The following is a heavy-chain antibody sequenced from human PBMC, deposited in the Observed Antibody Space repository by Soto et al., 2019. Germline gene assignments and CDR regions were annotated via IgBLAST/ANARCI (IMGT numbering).Heavy chain of an antibody. V-gene: IGHV4-31*03. CDR1: GGSISSGGYY. Sequence: QVQLQESGPGLVKPSQTLSLTCTVSGGSISSGGYYWSWIRQHPGKGLEWIGYIYYSGSTYYNPSLKSRVTISVXTXKXXLSLKLSSVTAADTAVYYCARDFTDSSGPTLGMGVWGQGTTVTVSS. J-gene: IGHJ6*02. CDR3: ARDFTDSSGPTLGMGV. D-gene: IGHD6-19*01. CDR2: IYYSGST.